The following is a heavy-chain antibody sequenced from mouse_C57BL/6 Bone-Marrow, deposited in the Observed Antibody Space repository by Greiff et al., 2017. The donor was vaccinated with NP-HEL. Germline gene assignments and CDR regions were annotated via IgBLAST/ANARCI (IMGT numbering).Heavy chain of an antibody. CDR1: GYTFTSYW. V-gene: IGHV1-74*01. Sequence: QVQLQQPGADLVKPGASVKVSCKASGYTFTSYWMHWVKQTPGQGLEWIGWINTSDSDINYNQKLKGKVTLSVDKSSITAYMQISSLTSEDSAVYYCAIEGYYVYFDYWGQGTTLTVSS. J-gene: IGHJ2*01. D-gene: IGHD2-3*01. CDR3: AIEGYYVYFDY. CDR2: INTSDSDI.